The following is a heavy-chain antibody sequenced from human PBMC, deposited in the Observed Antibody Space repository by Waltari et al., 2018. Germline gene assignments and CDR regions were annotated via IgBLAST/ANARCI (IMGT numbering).Heavy chain of an antibody. V-gene: IGHV3-7*03. D-gene: IGHD3-16*01. J-gene: IGHJ4*02. CDR1: GFTFSNFW. CDR3: ASGGHVDY. Sequence: EVLLVESGGGLVQPGRSLRLSCAASGFTFSNFWMTWVRQAPGKGLEWVANIKGDGSENHYLDSVRGRFTVSRDNARNSLYLQMNSLRADDTAVYYCASGGHVDYCGQGTLVTVSS. CDR2: IKGDGSEN.